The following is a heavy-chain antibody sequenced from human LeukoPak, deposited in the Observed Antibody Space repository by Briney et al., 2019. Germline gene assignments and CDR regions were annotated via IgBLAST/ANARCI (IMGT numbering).Heavy chain of an antibody. V-gene: IGHV1-2*02. J-gene: IGHJ5*02. CDR1: GYTFTGYY. CDR3: ARDLVGYCSSTSCSPRPQNWFDP. D-gene: IGHD2-2*01. CDR2: INPNSGGT. Sequence: GASVKVSCKASGYTFTGYYMHWARQAPGQGLEWMGWINPNSGGTNYAQKFQGRVTMTRDTSISTAYMELSRLRSDDTAVYYCARDLVGYCSSTSCSPRPQNWFDPWGQGTLVTVSS.